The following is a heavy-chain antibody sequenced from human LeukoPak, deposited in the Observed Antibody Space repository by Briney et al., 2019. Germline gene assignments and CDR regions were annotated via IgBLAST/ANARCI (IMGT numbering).Heavy chain of an antibody. CDR1: GFTFDDYG. J-gene: IGHJ6*03. Sequence: GGSLRLSCAASGFTFDDYGMSWVRQAPGKGLEWVANIKQDGSEKYYVDSVKGRFTISRDNAKNSLYLQMNSLRAEDTAVYYCARLNIVATEDLRYYYYYYYMDVWGKGTTVTVSS. CDR2: IKQDGSEK. V-gene: IGHV3-7*01. D-gene: IGHD5-12*01. CDR3: ARLNIVATEDLRYYYYYYYMDV.